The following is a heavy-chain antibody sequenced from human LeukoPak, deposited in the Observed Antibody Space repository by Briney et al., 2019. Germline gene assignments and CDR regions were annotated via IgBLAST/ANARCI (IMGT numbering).Heavy chain of an antibody. CDR2: IYYSGST. CDR1: GGSISSGGYY. Sequence: PSETLSLTCTVSGGSISSGGYYWSWIRQHPGKGLEWIGYIYYSGSTYYNPSLKSRVTISVDTSKDQFSLKLSSVTAADTAVYYCARGDGSGSYMGYYYMDVWGKGTTVTVSS. J-gene: IGHJ6*03. V-gene: IGHV4-31*03. CDR3: ARGDGSGSYMGYYYMDV. D-gene: IGHD3-10*01.